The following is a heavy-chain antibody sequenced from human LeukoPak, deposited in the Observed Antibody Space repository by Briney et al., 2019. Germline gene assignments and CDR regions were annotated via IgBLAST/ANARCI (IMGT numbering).Heavy chain of an antibody. CDR1: GYTFNGYY. D-gene: IGHD3-9*01. Sequence: GASVKVSCKASGYTFNGYYIHWVRQAPGQGLEWMGWINPNSGNTGYAQKFQGRVTMTRNTSISTAYMELSSLRSEDTAVYYCARGPLYYDILTGYWGCYMDVWGKGTTVTISS. J-gene: IGHJ6*03. CDR3: ARGPLYYDILTGYWGCYMDV. V-gene: IGHV1-8*02. CDR2: INPNSGNT.